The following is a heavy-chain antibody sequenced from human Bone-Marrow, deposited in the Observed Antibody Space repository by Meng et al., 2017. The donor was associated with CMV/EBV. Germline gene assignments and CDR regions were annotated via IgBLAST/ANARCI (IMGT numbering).Heavy chain of an antibody. V-gene: IGHV1-2*02. CDR1: GYTFTGYY. CDR3: ARVRGWGGLYCSSTSCPNWFDP. J-gene: IGHJ5*02. CDR2: IDPNRGVT. Sequence: ASVKVSCKASGYTFTGYYMHWVRQAPGQGLEWMGWIDPNRGVTNYAQKFQGRVTMTADTSISTAYMELSRLRSDDTVVYYCARVRGWGGLYCSSTSCPNWFDPWGQGTLVTSPQ. D-gene: IGHD2-2*01.